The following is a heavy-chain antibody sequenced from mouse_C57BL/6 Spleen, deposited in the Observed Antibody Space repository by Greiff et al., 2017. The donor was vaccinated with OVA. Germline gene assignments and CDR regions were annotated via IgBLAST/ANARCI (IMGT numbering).Heavy chain of an antibody. CDR3: ARCPQRHYFDY. V-gene: IGHV1-63*01. CDR2: IYPGGGYT. J-gene: IGHJ2*01. CDR1: GYTFTNYW. D-gene: IGHD3-2*02. Sequence: QVQLQQSGAELVRPGTSVKMSCKASGYTFTNYWIGWAKQRPGHGLEWIGDIYPGGGYTNYNEKFKGKATLTADKSSSTAYMQFRSLTSEDSAIYYCARCPQRHYFDYWGQGTTLTVSS.